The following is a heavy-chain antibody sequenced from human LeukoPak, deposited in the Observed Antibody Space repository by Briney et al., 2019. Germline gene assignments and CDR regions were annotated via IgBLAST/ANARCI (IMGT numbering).Heavy chain of an antibody. CDR1: GYTFTGYY. J-gene: IGHJ4*02. CDR2: INPNSGGT. V-gene: IGHV1-2*02. D-gene: IGHD2-21*02. CDR3: ARDRRRLLLGSDY. Sequence: GASVKVSCKASGYTFTGYYMHWVRQAPGQGLEWMGWINPNSGGTNYAQKFQGRVTMTRDTSISAAYMELSRLRSDDTAVYYCARDRRRLLLGSDYWGQGTLVTVSS.